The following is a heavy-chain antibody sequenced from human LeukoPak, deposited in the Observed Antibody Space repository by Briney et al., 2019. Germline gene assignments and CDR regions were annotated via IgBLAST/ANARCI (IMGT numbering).Heavy chain of an antibody. J-gene: IGHJ4*02. D-gene: IGHD1-26*01. CDR1: GYSISSGYY. Sequence: SETLSLTCAVSGYSISSGYYWGWIRQPPGKGLEWIGSIYHSGTTHYNPSLKSRITISVDTSKNQFSLNLSSVTAPDTAIYYCARVLGGSSPFDYWGQGTLVTVSS. V-gene: IGHV4-38-2*01. CDR3: ARVLGGSSPFDY. CDR2: IYHSGTT.